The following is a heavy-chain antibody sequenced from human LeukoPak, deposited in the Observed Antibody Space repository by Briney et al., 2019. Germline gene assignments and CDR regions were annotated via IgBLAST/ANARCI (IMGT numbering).Heavy chain of an antibody. CDR1: GYTFSSYA. V-gene: IGHV1-18*01. D-gene: IGHD2-15*01. J-gene: IGHJ4*02. CDR3: ARQGYCSGDNCYSGAADY. Sequence: ASVKVSCRASGYTFSSYAISWVRQAPGQGLDWVGWISPYNRNTNYAQRLQGRVTMTIDTSTSTAYLELRRLRSDDTAVYYCARQGYCSGDNCYSGAADYWGQGTLVTVSS. CDR2: ISPYNRNT.